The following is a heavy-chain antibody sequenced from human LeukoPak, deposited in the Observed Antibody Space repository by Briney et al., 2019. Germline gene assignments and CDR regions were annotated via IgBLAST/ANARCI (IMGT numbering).Heavy chain of an antibody. CDR1: GGSISSSTYY. CDR2: IYYSGST. V-gene: IGHV4-39*01. J-gene: IGHJ4*02. D-gene: IGHD3-22*01. Sequence: SETLSLTCTVSGGSISSSTYYWGWIRQSPGKGLEWIGSIYYSGSTYYHPSLKSRVTISVDTSKNQFSLKLSSVTAADTAVYYCARRYFYDSGGYYYYFDYWGQGTLVTVSS. CDR3: ARRYFYDSGGYYYYFDY.